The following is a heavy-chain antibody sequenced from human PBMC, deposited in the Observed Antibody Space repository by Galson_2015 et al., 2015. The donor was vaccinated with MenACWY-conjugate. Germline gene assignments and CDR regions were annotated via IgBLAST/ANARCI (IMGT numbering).Heavy chain of an antibody. CDR2: ISGNGGST. CDR1: GFPFSIYA. Sequence: SLRLSCAASGFPFSIYAMHWVRQAPGKGLEYVSAISGNGGSTYFANPVKGRFTISRDNSKNTLYLQMGSLRAEDMAVYYCARGNFPYYYYGMDVWGQGTTVTVSS. J-gene: IGHJ6*02. V-gene: IGHV3-64*01. D-gene: IGHD2/OR15-2a*01. CDR3: ARGNFPYYYYGMDV.